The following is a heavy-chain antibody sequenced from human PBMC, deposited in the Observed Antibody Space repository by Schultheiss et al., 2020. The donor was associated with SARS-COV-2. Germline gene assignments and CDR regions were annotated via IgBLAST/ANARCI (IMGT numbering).Heavy chain of an antibody. CDR2: IYTSGST. J-gene: IGHJ6*02. CDR3: ASTSSSSVSAYYYYGMDV. V-gene: IGHV4-61*02. Sequence: SQTLSLTCTVSGGSISSGSYYWSWIRQPAGKGLEWIGRIYTSGSTNYNPSLKSRVTISVDTSKNQFSLKLSSVTAADTAVYYCASTSSSSVSAYYYYGMDVWGQGTTVTVSS. CDR1: GGSISSGSYY. D-gene: IGHD6-6*01.